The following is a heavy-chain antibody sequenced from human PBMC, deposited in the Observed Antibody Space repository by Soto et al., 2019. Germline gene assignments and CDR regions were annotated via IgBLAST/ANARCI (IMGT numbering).Heavy chain of an antibody. Sequence: QVHLVQSGAEVKKPGSSVKVSCKASGGTFSSYAISWVRQAPGQGLEWMGGIIPVFGTPNYAQKFQGRVTITADESTNTVYMELSSLRSEDTAVYYCARGSGAARTQSDYWGQGTLVTVSS. V-gene: IGHV1-69*01. CDR2: IIPVFGTP. CDR3: ARGSGAARTQSDY. CDR1: GGTFSSYA. J-gene: IGHJ4*02. D-gene: IGHD6-6*01.